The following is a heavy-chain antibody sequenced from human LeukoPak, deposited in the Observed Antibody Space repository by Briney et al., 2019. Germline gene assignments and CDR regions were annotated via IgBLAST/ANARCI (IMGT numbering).Heavy chain of an antibody. J-gene: IGHJ4*02. CDR2: INHSGST. V-gene: IGHV4-34*01. Sequence: SETLSLTCAVYGGSFSGYYWSWIRQPPGKGLEWIGEINHSGSTNYNPSLKSRVTISVDTSKNQFSLKLSSVTAADTAVYYCARGPRCNWNYRGNFYFDYWGQGTLVTVSS. CDR1: GGSFSGYY. CDR3: ARGPRCNWNYRGNFYFDY. D-gene: IGHD1-7*01.